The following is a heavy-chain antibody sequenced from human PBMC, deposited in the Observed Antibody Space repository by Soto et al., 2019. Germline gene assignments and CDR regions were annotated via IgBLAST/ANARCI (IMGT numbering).Heavy chain of an antibody. CDR3: AKSYANGWFDP. J-gene: IGHJ5*02. CDR2: IYYSGST. Sequence: SETLSLTCTVSGGSISSYYWSWIRQPPGKGLEWIGYIYYSGSTNYNPSLKSRVTISVDTSKNQFSLKLSSVTAADTAVYYCAKSYANGWFDPWGQGTLVTVSS. V-gene: IGHV4-59*08. CDR1: GGSISSYY. D-gene: IGHD1-26*01.